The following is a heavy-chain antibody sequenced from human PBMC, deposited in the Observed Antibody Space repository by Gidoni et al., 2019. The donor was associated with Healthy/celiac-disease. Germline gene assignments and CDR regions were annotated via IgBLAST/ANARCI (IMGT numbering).Heavy chain of an antibody. CDR1: GGSFSGYY. Sequence: QVQLQQWGAGLLKPSETLSLTCAVYGGSFSGYYWSWIRQPPGKGLEWIGEINHSGSTNYNPSLKSRVTISVDTSKNQFSLKLSSVTAADTAVYYCARKPRIARSWFDPWGQGTLVTVSS. D-gene: IGHD6-13*01. CDR2: INHSGST. J-gene: IGHJ5*02. CDR3: ARKPRIARSWFDP. V-gene: IGHV4-34*01.